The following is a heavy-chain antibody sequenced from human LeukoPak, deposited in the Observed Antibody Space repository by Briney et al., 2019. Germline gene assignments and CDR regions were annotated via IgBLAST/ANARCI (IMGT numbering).Heavy chain of an antibody. CDR2: ISYDGSNK. Sequence: GRSLRLSCAASGFTFSSYAMHWVRQAPGKGLEWVAVISYDGSNKYYADSVKGRFTISRDNSKNTLYLQMNSLRAEDTAVYYCAKMDKKEYSSGWYAYYYYGMDVWGQGTTVTVSS. CDR1: GFTFSSYA. CDR3: AKMDKKEYSSGWYAYYYYGMDV. V-gene: IGHV3-30*18. D-gene: IGHD6-19*01. J-gene: IGHJ6*02.